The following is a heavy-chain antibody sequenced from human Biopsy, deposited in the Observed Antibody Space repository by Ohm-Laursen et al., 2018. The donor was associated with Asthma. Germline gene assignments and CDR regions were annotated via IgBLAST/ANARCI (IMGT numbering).Heavy chain of an antibody. Sequence: SQTLSLTCLVSGDAMSTSGSYWGWIRQSPGKGLEWIGSIYYSGRRYYNPSLESRVTISADTSKIHFSLKVTSVTAADTAVYYCARAVSSSSYWYFDLWGRGDLVTVSS. CDR2: IYYSGRR. CDR1: GDAMSTSGSY. J-gene: IGHJ2*01. CDR3: ARAVSSSSYWYFDL. V-gene: IGHV4-39*02. D-gene: IGHD6-6*01.